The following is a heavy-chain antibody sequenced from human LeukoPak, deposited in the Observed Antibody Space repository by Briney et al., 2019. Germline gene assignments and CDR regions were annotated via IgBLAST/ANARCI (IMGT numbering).Heavy chain of an antibody. J-gene: IGHJ6*03. D-gene: IGHD3-16*01. Sequence: SVKVSCKASGGTFSSYAISWVRQAPGQGLEWMGGIIPLFGTANYAQKFQGRVTITADESTSTAYMELSSPRSEDTAVYYCARGGGRSTEGGVWFYYYYMDVWGKGTTVTVSS. V-gene: IGHV1-69*13. CDR2: IIPLFGTA. CDR3: ARGGGRSTEGGVWFYYYYMDV. CDR1: GGTFSSYA.